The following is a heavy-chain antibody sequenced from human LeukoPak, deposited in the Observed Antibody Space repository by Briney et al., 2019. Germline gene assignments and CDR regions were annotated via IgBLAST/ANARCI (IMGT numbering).Heavy chain of an antibody. CDR1: GFSFSTYE. J-gene: IGHJ5*02. CDR2: ITISGNTR. CDR3: ARGDPYADL. Sequence: PGGSLRLSCAASGFSFSTYEMNWVRQAPGKGLEWVSDITISGNTRNYADSVKGRSTISRDNARNSLYLQMNSLRVEDTAVYYCARGDPYADLWGQGTLVTVAS. V-gene: IGHV3-48*03. D-gene: IGHD2-2*01.